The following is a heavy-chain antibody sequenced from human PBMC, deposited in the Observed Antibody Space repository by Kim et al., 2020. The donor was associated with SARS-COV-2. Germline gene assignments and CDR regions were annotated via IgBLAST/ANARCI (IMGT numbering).Heavy chain of an antibody. CDR3: ARVGGGVNYYGSGSYCAY. D-gene: IGHD3-10*01. Sequence: GGSLRLSCAASGFTFSSYEMNWVRQAPGKGLEWVSYISSSGSTIYYADSVKGRFTISRDNAKNSLYLQMNSLRAEDTAVYYCARVGGGVNYYGSGSYCAYWGQGTLVTVSS. V-gene: IGHV3-48*03. CDR1: GFTFSSYE. J-gene: IGHJ4*02. CDR2: ISSSGSTI.